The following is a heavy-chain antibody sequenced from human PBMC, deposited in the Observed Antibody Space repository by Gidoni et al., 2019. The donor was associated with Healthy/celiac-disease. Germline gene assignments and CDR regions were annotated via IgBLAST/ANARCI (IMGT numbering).Heavy chain of an antibody. J-gene: IGHJ4*02. D-gene: IGHD6-19*01. CDR1: GFTFSSYA. V-gene: IGHV3-23*04. CDR3: AKRVVLTGIAVAGPYYFDY. CDR2: ISGSGGST. Sequence: EVQLVESGGGLVQPGGSLRLSCAASGFTFSSYAMSWVRQAPGKGLEWVSAISGSGGSTYYADSVKCRFTISRDNSKNTLYLQMNSLRAEDTAVYYCAKRVVLTGIAVAGPYYFDYWGQGTLVTVSS.